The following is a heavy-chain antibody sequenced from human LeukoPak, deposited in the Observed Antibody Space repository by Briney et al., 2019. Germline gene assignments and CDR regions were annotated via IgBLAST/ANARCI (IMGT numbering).Heavy chain of an antibody. CDR1: GFTFSSYS. V-gene: IGHV3-21*01. CDR3: ARELMGLTMIVVVNPIDY. CDR2: VSSTSSYI. Sequence: GGSLRLSCAASGFTFSSYSMNWVRRAPGKGLEWVSSVSSTSSYIYYADSVKGRFTTSRDNAKNSLSLQMNSLRAEDTAVYYCARELMGLTMIVVVNPIDYWGQGTLVTVSS. D-gene: IGHD3-22*01. J-gene: IGHJ4*02.